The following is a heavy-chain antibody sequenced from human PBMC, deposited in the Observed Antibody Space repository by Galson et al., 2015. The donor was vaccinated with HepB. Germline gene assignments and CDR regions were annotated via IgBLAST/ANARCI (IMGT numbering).Heavy chain of an antibody. Sequence: SLRLSCAASGFTFSAYAMNWVRQAPGEGLEWVSIISGSGAGTYFADSVKGRFTISRDNSINTLYLRMNSLRAEDTAVYYCARNTSDWYYYDHHMDVWGKGTTVTVSS. D-gene: IGHD6-19*01. V-gene: IGHV3-23*01. CDR1: GFTFSAYA. CDR3: ARNTSDWYYYDHHMDV. CDR2: ISGSGAGT. J-gene: IGHJ6*03.